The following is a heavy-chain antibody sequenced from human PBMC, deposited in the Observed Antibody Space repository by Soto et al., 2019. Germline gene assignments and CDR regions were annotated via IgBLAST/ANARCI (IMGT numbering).Heavy chain of an antibody. V-gene: IGHV1-8*01. CDR1: GYTFTSYD. CDR2: MNPNSGNT. CDR3: ARWGGEPNYCYYGMDV. J-gene: IGHJ6*02. Sequence: ASVKVSCKASGYTFTSYDINWVRQATGQGLEWMGWMNPNSGNTGYAQKFQGRVTMTRNTSISTAYMELSSLRSEDTAVYYCARWGGEPNYCYYGMDVWGQGTTVTVSS. D-gene: IGHD3-10*01.